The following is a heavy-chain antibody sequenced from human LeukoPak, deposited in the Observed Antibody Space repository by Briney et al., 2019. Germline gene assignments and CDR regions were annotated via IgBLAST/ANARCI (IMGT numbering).Heavy chain of an antibody. J-gene: IGHJ4*02. CDR2: ISSSSSHI. CDR3: ARDDYGGLDY. Sequence: GGSLRLSCAASGFTFSSYSMNWVRQAPGKGLEWVSSISSSSSHIYYADSVKGRFTISRDNAKNSLILQMNSLRAEDTALYYCARDDYGGLDYWGQGTLVTVSS. V-gene: IGHV3-21*06. CDR1: GFTFSSYS. D-gene: IGHD4/OR15-4a*01.